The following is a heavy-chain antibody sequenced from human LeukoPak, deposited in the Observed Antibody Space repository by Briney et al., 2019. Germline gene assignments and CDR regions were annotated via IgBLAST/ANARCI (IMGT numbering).Heavy chain of an antibody. Sequence: ASVEVSCKASGYNFKTYGLAWVRQAPGQGLEWMGWISPYNGNTNYAQKLQGRVTMTTDTSTSTAYMELRSLRSDDTAVYYCARVRYYYDSSGFGVVDYWGQGTLVTVSS. CDR3: ARVRYYYDSSGFGVVDY. CDR1: GYNFKTYG. CDR2: ISPYNGNT. V-gene: IGHV1-18*01. J-gene: IGHJ4*02. D-gene: IGHD3-22*01.